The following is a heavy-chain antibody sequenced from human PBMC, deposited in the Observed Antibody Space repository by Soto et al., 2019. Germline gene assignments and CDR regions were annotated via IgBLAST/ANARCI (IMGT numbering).Heavy chain of an antibody. V-gene: IGHV5-51*01. CDR1: GYTFSNFW. D-gene: IGHD6-13*01. J-gene: IGHJ4*02. CDR3: ARSPRSSPYFDY. CDR2: IYPGDHET. Sequence: GESLKISGRCSGYTFSNFWIAWVLHLPGKGLDWMGIIYPGDHETRYSPSFHGKVTISADKSINTAYLQWSSLEASDSAFYYCARSPRSSPYFDYWGQGALVTVSS.